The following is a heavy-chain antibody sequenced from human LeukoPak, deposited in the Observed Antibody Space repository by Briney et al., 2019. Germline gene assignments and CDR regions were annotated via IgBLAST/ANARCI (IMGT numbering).Heavy chain of an antibody. V-gene: IGHV4-34*01. J-gene: IGHJ4*02. Sequence: ASETLSLTCAVYGGSFSGYYWSWIRQPPGKGLEWIGEINHSGSTNYNPSLKSRVTISVDTSKNQFSLKLSSVTAADTAVYYCARMGFHWGQGTLVTVSS. CDR1: GGSFSGYY. CDR3: ARMGFH. CDR2: INHSGST.